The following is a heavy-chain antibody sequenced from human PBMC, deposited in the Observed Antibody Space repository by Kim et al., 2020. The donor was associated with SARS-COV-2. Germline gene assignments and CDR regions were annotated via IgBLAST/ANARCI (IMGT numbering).Heavy chain of an antibody. J-gene: IGHJ4*02. Sequence: SGKGRFTISRDKSKNTLYVQMNSLGAEDTDVYCCAKSANELYSSSFPFDYWGQGTLVTVSS. V-gene: IGHV3-23*01. D-gene: IGHD6-6*01. CDR3: AKSANELYSSSFPFDY.